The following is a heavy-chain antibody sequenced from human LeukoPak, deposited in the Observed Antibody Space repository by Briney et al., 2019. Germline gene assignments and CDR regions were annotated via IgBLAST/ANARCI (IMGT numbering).Heavy chain of an antibody. CDR1: GFTFSSYD. CDR3: ARDGGDCSGDSCYVDY. Sequence: PGGSLRLSCAASGFTFSSYDMHWVRQATGKGLEWVSTIGTAGDTYYPDSVKGRFTISRDNAKNSLYLQMNSLRAEDTALYYCARDGGDCSGDSCYVDYWGQGTLVTVSS. CDR2: IGTAGDT. V-gene: IGHV3-13*01. D-gene: IGHD2-15*01. J-gene: IGHJ4*02.